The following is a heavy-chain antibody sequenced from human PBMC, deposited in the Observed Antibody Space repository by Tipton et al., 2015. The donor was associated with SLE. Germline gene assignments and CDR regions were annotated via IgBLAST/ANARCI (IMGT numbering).Heavy chain of an antibody. Sequence: GLVKPSETLPLTCGVSGYVISSGYYWGWIRQSPGRGLEWIGSTYRSGSTYYNPSLKSRVTISVDTSKNQFSLKLSSVTAADTAVYYCARADYDSSRLYWDFDLWGRGTQVNVSS. CDR3: ARADYDSSRLYWDFDL. CDR2: TYRSGST. D-gene: IGHD3-22*01. CDR1: GYVISSGYY. J-gene: IGHJ2*01. V-gene: IGHV4-38-2*01.